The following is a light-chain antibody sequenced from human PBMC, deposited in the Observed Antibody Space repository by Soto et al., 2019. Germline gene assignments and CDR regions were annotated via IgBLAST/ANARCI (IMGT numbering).Light chain of an antibody. CDR3: SSSTSSDTLI. CDR1: SNDIGAYNF. V-gene: IGLV2-14*01. CDR2: EVS. J-gene: IGLJ2*01. Sequence: QSVLNQPASVSGSPGQSITISCDGSSNDIGAYNFVSWYQHFPGKAPKLAIYEVSSRPSGVSYRFSGSKSGNTASLTISGLQAEDESHYYCSSSTSSDTLIFGGGTK.